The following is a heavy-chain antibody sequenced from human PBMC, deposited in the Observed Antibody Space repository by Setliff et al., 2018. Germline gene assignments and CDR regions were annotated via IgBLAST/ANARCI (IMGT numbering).Heavy chain of an antibody. J-gene: IGHJ3*02. D-gene: IGHD2-2*01. V-gene: IGHV4-4*08. Sequence: PSETLSLTCTVSGGSIRSYYWSWIRQPPGKGLEWIGYIYTSGRTNYNPSPKSRVTISVDTSKNQFTLKVSSVTAADTAVYYCARDPPYCSSTSCRGAFDIWGQGTMVTVS. CDR2: IYTSGRT. CDR1: GGSIRSYY. CDR3: ARDPPYCSSTSCRGAFDI.